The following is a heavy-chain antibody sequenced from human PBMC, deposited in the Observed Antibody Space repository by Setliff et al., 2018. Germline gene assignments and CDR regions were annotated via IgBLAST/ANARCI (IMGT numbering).Heavy chain of an antibody. J-gene: IGHJ3*02. Sequence: ASVKVSCKASGYTFTSYAMHWVRQAPGQRLEWMGWINAGNGNTKYSQKFQGRVTITRDTSASTVYMDMSSLRSEDTAVYYCARDVFPYHYEGAFDIWGQGTMVTVSS. V-gene: IGHV1-3*01. CDR3: ARDVFPYHYEGAFDI. CDR2: INAGNGNT. CDR1: GYTFTSYA. D-gene: IGHD3-22*01.